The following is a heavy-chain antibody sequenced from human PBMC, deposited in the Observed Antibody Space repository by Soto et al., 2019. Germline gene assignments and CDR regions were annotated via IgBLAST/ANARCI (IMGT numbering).Heavy chain of an antibody. CDR1: GFTFSNAW. CDR2: IKSKTDGGTI. Sequence: GVLKLSCAASGFTFSNAWMTWVRQAPGKGLEWVGRIKSKTDGGTIDYAAPVKGRFTVSRDDSETTLYLQMNSLKTEDTAVYYCTTDSGYRRSSLHFDYWGQGTQVTVSS. V-gene: IGHV3-15*01. J-gene: IGHJ4*02. D-gene: IGHD6-6*01. CDR3: TTDSGYRRSSLHFDY.